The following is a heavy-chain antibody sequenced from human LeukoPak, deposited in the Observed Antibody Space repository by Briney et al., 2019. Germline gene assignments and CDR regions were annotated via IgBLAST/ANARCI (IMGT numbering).Heavy chain of an antibody. Sequence: KASETLSLTCAVSGGSFSVYYWSWIRQPPGKGLEWIGEINHSGSTNYNPSLKSRVTISVDTSKNQFSLKLSSVTAADTAVYYCARGPGEMATAHGGMDVWGQGTTVTVSS. CDR3: ARGPGEMATAHGGMDV. J-gene: IGHJ6*02. CDR1: GGSFSVYY. D-gene: IGHD5-18*01. CDR2: INHSGST. V-gene: IGHV4-34*01.